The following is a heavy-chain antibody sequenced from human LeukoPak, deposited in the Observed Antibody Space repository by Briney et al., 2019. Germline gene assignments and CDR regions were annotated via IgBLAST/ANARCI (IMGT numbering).Heavy chain of an antibody. CDR1: GGSFSGYY. V-gene: IGHV4-34*01. CDR2: INHRAST. D-gene: IGHD4-17*01. J-gene: IGHJ4*02. Sequence: SETLSLTCGVYGGSFSGYYWSWIRQPPGKGLEWIGEINHRASTNYHPSLKNRVTISVDTSKNQFSLKLSSVTAADTAVYYCARRDWYGDYPYYFDYWGQGTLITVSS. CDR3: ARRDWYGDYPYYFDY.